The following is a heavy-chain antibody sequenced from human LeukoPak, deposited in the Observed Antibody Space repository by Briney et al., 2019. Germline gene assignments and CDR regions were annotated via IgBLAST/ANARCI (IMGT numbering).Heavy chain of an antibody. D-gene: IGHD6-6*01. CDR1: GYTFTSYD. V-gene: IGHV1-8*03. Sequence: ASVKVSCKASGYTFTSYDINWVRQANGQGLEWMEWMNPNSGNTGYAQKFQGRVTITRNTSISTAYMELSSLRSEDTAVYYCARGPIAARFDYWGQGTLVTVSS. CDR2: MNPNSGNT. CDR3: ARGPIAARFDY. J-gene: IGHJ4*02.